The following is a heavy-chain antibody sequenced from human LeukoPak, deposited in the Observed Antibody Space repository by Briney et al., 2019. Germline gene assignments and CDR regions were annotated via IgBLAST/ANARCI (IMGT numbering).Heavy chain of an antibody. CDR1: GFSFSNAW. Sequence: GGSLRLSCAASGFSFSNAWMTWVRQAPGKGLEWVSRIKSKTDGGTIDYAASVQGRFTISRDDSRNTLYLQMNSLRIEDTAVYYCSGGYWEDYWGQGTLVTVSS. J-gene: IGHJ4*02. CDR3: SGGYWEDY. CDR2: IKSKTDGGTI. D-gene: IGHD3-10*01. V-gene: IGHV3-15*01.